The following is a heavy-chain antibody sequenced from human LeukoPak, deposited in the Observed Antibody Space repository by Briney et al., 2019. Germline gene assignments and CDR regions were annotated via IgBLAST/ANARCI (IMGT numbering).Heavy chain of an antibody. CDR1: GYSISSGYY. CDR2: IYHSGST. D-gene: IGHD5-12*01. Sequence: PSETLSLTCTVSGYSISSGYYWGWIRQPPGKGLEWIGSIYHSGSTYYNPSLKSRVTISVDTSKNQFSLKLGSVTAADTAVYYCARARLTYSGYDYIDYWGQGTLVTVSS. V-gene: IGHV4-38-2*02. J-gene: IGHJ4*02. CDR3: ARARLTYSGYDYIDY.